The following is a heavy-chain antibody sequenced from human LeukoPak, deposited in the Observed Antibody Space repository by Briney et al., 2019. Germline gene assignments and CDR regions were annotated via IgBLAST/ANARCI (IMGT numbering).Heavy chain of an antibody. D-gene: IGHD3-22*01. Sequence: GGSLRLSCAASGFSVSSNYMSWVRQAPGKGLEWVSGIYSGDTTYCADSVKGRFTISRDNSKNTLYLQMNSVRAEDTAVYYCARVLRGYDGYMDVWGKGTTVTVSS. J-gene: IGHJ6*03. V-gene: IGHV3-53*01. CDR1: GFSVSSNY. CDR3: ARVLRGYDGYMDV. CDR2: IYSGDTT.